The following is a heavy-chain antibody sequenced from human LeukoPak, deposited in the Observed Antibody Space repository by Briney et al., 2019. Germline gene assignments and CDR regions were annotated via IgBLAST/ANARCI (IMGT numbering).Heavy chain of an antibody. Sequence: PGGSLRLSCAASGFTFSTYWMHWVRQAPGKGLVWVSRMNPDGSGSYYADSVKGRFTISRDNSKNTLYLQMSSLRAEDTALYYCARDTTVVTSHFDYWGQGTLVTVSS. D-gene: IGHD4-23*01. CDR1: GFTFSTYW. V-gene: IGHV3-74*01. CDR2: MNPDGSGS. CDR3: ARDTTVVTSHFDY. J-gene: IGHJ4*02.